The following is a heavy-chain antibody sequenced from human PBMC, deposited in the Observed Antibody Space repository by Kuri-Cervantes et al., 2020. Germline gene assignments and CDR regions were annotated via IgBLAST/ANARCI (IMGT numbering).Heavy chain of an antibody. V-gene: IGHV3-30*02. Sequence: GGSLRLSCAASGFTFSSYGMHWVRQAPGKGLEWVAVIWYDGSNKYYADSVKGRFTISRDNSKNTLYLQMNSLRAEDTALYYCAKDMRGRDGYNWLYFDYWGQGTLVTVSS. J-gene: IGHJ4*02. CDR3: AKDMRGRDGYNWLYFDY. CDR2: IWYDGSNK. D-gene: IGHD5-24*01. CDR1: GFTFSSYG.